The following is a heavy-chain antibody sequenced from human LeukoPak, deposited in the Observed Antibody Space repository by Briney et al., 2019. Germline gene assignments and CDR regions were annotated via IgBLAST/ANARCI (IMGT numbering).Heavy chain of an antibody. V-gene: IGHV3-21*01. D-gene: IGHD5-24*01. CDR2: INSSSNYI. CDR3: ARDRERCTLNDACYI. CDR1: VFTFSIFS. J-gene: IGHJ3*02. Sequence: PGGSLRLSRAASVFTFSIFSIYCVPAAPRKGRWWVLSINSSSNYIYYEDSVRGRSTISRDNAKNTLDLKMNRKRAEDTGVYYCARDRERCTLNDACYIWGQGRMVTVSS.